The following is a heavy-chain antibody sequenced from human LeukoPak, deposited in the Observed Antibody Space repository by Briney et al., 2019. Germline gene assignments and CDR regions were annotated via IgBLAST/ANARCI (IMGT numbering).Heavy chain of an antibody. CDR1: GFTFSSYA. V-gene: IGHV3-23*01. Sequence: GGSLRLFCAASGFTFSSYAMSWVRQAPGKGLEWLSAVSGSGGNTYYADSVKGRFAISRDNSQNTLYLQMNSLRAEDTAVYYCAKGYYDSSGYCYAFDIWGQGTMVTVSS. J-gene: IGHJ3*02. CDR2: VSGSGGNT. D-gene: IGHD3-22*01. CDR3: AKGYYDSSGYCYAFDI.